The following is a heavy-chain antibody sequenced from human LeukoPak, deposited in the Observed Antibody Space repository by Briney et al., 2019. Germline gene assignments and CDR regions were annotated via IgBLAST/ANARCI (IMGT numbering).Heavy chain of an antibody. J-gene: IGHJ4*02. CDR3: AREEPAGSTDY. CDR1: GFVFNSFS. CDR2: IRNDGGRT. D-gene: IGHD1-14*01. V-gene: IGHV3-64*01. Sequence: GGSLGLSCAATGFVFNSFSMNWVRQAQGKGLECVSAIRNDGGRTYYANSVRGRFTISRDNSKNTLYLQMDSLTAEDTAFYYCAREEPAGSTDYWGQGTLVTVSS.